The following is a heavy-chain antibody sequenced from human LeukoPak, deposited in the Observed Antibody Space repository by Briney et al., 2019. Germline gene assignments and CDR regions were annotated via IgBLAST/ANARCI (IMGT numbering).Heavy chain of an antibody. V-gene: IGHV3-20*04. J-gene: IGHJ3*02. CDR3: ARSGRGGAFDI. D-gene: IGHD1-26*01. CDR2: IDSKGGST. CDR1: GFNFDDYG. Sequence: GGSLRLPCAASGFNFDDYGMTWVRQAPGKGLEWVSGIDSKGGSTGYADSVKGRFTISRDNAKNSLYLQMNRLRAEDTAVYYCARSGRGGAFDIWGQGTMVTVSS.